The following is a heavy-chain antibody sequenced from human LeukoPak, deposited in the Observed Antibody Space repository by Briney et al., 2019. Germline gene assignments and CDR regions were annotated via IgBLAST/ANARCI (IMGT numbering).Heavy chain of an antibody. CDR3: ARGASGDCSSTSCYTSDYFDY. CDR1: GGSISSHY. V-gene: IGHV4-59*11. D-gene: IGHD2-2*02. Sequence: PETLSLTCTVSGGSISSHYWSWIRQPPGEGLEWIGYIYYSGSTNYNPSLKSRVTISVDTSKNQFSLKLSSVTAADTAVYYCARGASGDCSSTSCYTSDYFDYWGQGTLVTVSS. CDR2: IYYSGST. J-gene: IGHJ4*02.